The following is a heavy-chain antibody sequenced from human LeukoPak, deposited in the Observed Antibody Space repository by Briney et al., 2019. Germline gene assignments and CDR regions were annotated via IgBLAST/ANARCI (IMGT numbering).Heavy chain of an antibody. D-gene: IGHD2-2*01. V-gene: IGHV3-21*01. CDR3: VRAYCSSTRCDYYFDS. J-gene: IGHJ4*02. Sequence: PGGSLSLSCMASGFTFTSYGMNWVRQAGGEGLGWVSSISSSSNHIYYADSVRGRFTISRDNAKNSLYLQMNSLRAEDTAVYYCVRAYCSSTRCDYYFDSWGQGTLVTVSS. CDR1: GFTFTSYG. CDR2: ISSSSNHI.